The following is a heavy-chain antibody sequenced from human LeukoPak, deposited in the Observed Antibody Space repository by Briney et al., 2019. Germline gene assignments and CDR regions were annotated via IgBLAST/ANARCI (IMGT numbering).Heavy chain of an antibody. CDR3: TTLLGPYYDILTGFYKYSFDY. V-gene: IGHV3-15*01. CDR2: IKSKPDRGTT. D-gene: IGHD3-9*01. Sequence: PGGSLRLSCATSGSTFSNAWMSWVRQAPGKGLQWVGRIKSKPDRGTTDYAAPVKGRFTISRDDSKNTLYLQMNSLKTEDTAVYYCTTLLGPYYDILTGFYKYSFDYWGQGTLVTVSS. J-gene: IGHJ4*02. CDR1: GSTFSNAW.